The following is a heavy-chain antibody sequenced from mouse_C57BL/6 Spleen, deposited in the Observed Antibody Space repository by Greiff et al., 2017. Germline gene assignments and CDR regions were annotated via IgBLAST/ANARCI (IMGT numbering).Heavy chain of an antibody. D-gene: IGHD1-1*01. CDR1: GYTFTSYW. J-gene: IGHJ1*03. CDR3: ARLDGSSYWYFDV. V-gene: IGHV1-52*01. CDR2: IDPSDSET. Sequence: VQLQQPGAELVRPGSSVKLSCKASGYTFTSYWMHWVKQRPIQGLEWIGNIDPSDSETHSNQKFKDKATLTVDKSSSTAYMQLSSLTSEDSAVYYCARLDGSSYWYFDVWGTGTTVTVSS.